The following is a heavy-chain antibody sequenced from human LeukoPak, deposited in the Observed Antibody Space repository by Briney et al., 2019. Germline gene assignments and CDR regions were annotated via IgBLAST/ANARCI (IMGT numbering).Heavy chain of an antibody. Sequence: GGSLRLSCAASGFTFSSYAMSWVRQAPGKGLEWVSAISGSGGSTYYADSVKGRFTISRDNSKNTLYLQMNSLRVEDTAVYYCAKTLWSGGYFDYWGQGTLVTVSS. J-gene: IGHJ4*02. D-gene: IGHD3-3*01. CDR2: ISGSGGST. CDR1: GFTFSSYA. V-gene: IGHV3-23*01. CDR3: AKTLWSGGYFDY.